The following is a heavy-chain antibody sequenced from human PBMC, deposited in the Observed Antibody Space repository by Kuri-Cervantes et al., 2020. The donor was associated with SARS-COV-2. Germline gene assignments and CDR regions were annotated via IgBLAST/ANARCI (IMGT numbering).Heavy chain of an antibody. CDR3: ARDVGFGYSYGHSYGMDV. J-gene: IGHJ6*02. D-gene: IGHD5-18*01. CDR2: IIPIFGTA. V-gene: IGHV1-69*13. Sequence: SVKVSCKASGGTFSSYAISWVRQAPGQGLEWMGGIIPIFGTANYAQKFQGRVTITADESTSTAYMELSSLRSEDTAVYYWARDVGFGYSYGHSYGMDVWGQGTTVTVSS. CDR1: GGTFSSYA.